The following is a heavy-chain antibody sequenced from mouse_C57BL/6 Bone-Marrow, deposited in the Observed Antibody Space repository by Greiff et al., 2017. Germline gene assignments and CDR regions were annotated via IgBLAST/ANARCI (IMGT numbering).Heavy chain of an antibody. J-gene: IGHJ1*03. CDR1: GYTFTSYW. V-gene: IGHV1-64*01. Sequence: VQLQQPGAELVKPGASVKLSCKASGYTFTSYWMHWVKQRPGQGLEWIGMIHPNSGSTNYNEKFKSKATLTVDKSSSTAYMQLSSLTSEYSAVYYCARGGYGSSYPHYWYFDVWGTGTTVTVSS. D-gene: IGHD1-1*01. CDR2: IHPNSGST. CDR3: ARGGYGSSYPHYWYFDV.